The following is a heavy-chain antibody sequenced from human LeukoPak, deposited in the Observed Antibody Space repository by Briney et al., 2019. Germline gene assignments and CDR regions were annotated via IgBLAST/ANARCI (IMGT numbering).Heavy chain of an antibody. V-gene: IGHV4-39*01. Sequence: SETLSLTCTVSGGSIRRSSYHWGWIRQPPGKGLEWIGSIYHSGSTYYNPSLKSRVTISVDTSNNQFSLKLGSVTAADTAVYYCARLPLCSGGSCYSGGFDYWGQGTLVTVSS. CDR3: ARLPLCSGGSCYSGGFDY. CDR2: IYHSGST. CDR1: GGSIRRSSYH. J-gene: IGHJ4*02. D-gene: IGHD2-15*01.